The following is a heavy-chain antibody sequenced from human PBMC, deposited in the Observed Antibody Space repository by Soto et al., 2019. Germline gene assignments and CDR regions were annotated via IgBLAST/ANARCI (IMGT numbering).Heavy chain of an antibody. CDR3: ARDSAPMTTGFDY. D-gene: IGHD6-6*01. CDR1: GGSISSYY. CDR2: IYYSGST. J-gene: IGHJ4*02. Sequence: SETLSLTCTVSGGSISSYYWSWIRQPPGKGLEWIGYIYYSGSTNYNPSLKSRVTISVDTSKNQFSLKLSSVTAADTAVYYCARDSAPMTTGFDYWGQGTLVTVSS. V-gene: IGHV4-59*01.